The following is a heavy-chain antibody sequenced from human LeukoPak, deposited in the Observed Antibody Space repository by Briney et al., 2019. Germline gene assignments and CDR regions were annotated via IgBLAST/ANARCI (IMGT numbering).Heavy chain of an antibody. CDR3: ARVDGGNGILNY. V-gene: IGHV3-43*01. CDR1: GFTFDDYA. CDR2: ISWDGGST. J-gene: IGHJ4*02. Sequence: PGGSLRLSCAASGFTFDDYAMHWVRQAPGKGLEWVSLISWDGGSTYYADSVEGRFTISRDNSKNTLYLQMNSLKTEDTAVYYCARVDGGNGILNYWGQGTLVTVSS. D-gene: IGHD4-23*01.